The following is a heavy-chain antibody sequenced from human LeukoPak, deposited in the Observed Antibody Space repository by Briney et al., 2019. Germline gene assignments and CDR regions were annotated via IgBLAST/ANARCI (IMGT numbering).Heavy chain of an antibody. CDR3: ARKIPVAGKRSWFDP. D-gene: IGHD6-19*01. CDR2: INQDGSEK. J-gene: IGHJ5*02. CDR1: GFTLGVYW. Sequence: PGGSLRLSCVASGFTLGVYWMTWVRQGPGKGLECVANINQDGSEKNYVDSVKGRFSVSRDNAKNSLFLYINSLRVEDTAIYYCARKIPVAGKRSWFDPWGQGTLVTVSS. V-gene: IGHV3-7*04.